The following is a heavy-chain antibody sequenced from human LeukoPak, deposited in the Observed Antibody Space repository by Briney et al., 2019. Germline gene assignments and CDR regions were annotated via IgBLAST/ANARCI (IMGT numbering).Heavy chain of an antibody. CDR3: ARRTRGTYQFGY. V-gene: IGHV4-59*01. J-gene: IGHJ4*02. Sequence: SETLSLTCTVSGGSISSYYWSWIRQPPGKGLEWIGYIYYSGSTDYSPSLKSRVTILVDTSKNQFSLKLSSVTAADTAVYYCARRTRGTYQFGYWGQGTLVTVSS. CDR2: IYYSGST. CDR1: GGSISSYY. D-gene: IGHD1-7*01.